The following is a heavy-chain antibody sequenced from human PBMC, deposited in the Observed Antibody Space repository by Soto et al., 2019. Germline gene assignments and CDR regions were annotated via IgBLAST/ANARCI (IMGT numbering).Heavy chain of an antibody. J-gene: IGHJ6*02. CDR1: GGTFSTFA. V-gene: IGHV1-69*01. D-gene: IGHD2-21*02. CDR2: IIPIFGPA. Sequence: QVQLVQSGAEMKKPGSSVTVSCKASGGTFSTFAISWVRQAPGQGLEWMGGIIPIFGPANYAQKFQGRVTITADESTTTAYMDLSSLRSEDTAMYYCATAGECGGDCYVYRMDVWGQGTTVTVSS. CDR3: ATAGECGGDCYVYRMDV.